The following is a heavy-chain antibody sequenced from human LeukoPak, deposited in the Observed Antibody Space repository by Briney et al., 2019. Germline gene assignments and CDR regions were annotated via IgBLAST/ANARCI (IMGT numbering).Heavy chain of an antibody. CDR3: ARDIVVVPAENYYGMDV. D-gene: IGHD2-2*01. Sequence: SETLSLTCTVSGGSISSYYWSWIRQPAGKGLEWIGRIYTSGSTNCNPSLKSRVTMSVDTSENQFSLKLSSVTAADTAVYYCARDIVVVPAENYYGMDVWGQGTTVTVSS. CDR2: IYTSGST. V-gene: IGHV4-4*07. J-gene: IGHJ6*02. CDR1: GGSISSYY.